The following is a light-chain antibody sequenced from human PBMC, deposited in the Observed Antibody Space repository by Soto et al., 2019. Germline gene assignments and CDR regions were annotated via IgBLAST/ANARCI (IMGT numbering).Light chain of an antibody. V-gene: IGLV1-44*01. CDR3: AAWDDSLNGYLL. CDR1: SSNIGSNY. Sequence: QSVLTQPPSASGTPGQRVTISCSGSSSNIGSNYVNWHQQLPGTAPKLLIYFNNHRPSGVPDRFSGSKSGTSGSLAISGLQSEDEGEYYCAAWDDSLNGYLLFGGGTKLTVL. J-gene: IGLJ2*01. CDR2: FNN.